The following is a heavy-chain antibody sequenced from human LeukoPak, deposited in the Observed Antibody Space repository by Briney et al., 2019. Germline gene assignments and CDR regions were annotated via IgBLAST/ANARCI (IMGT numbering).Heavy chain of an antibody. Sequence: ASVKVSCKASGYTFTGYYMHWVRQAPGQGLEWMGWINPNSGGTYYAQKFQGRVAMTTDTSISTAYMELSRLRSDDTAVYYCARDFSGSYDYWGQGTLVTVSS. J-gene: IGHJ4*02. D-gene: IGHD1-26*01. V-gene: IGHV1-2*02. CDR2: INPNSGGT. CDR3: ARDFSGSYDY. CDR1: GYTFTGYY.